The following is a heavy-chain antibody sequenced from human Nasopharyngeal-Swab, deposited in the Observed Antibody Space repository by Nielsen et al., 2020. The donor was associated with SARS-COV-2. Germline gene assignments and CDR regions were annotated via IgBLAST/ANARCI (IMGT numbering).Heavy chain of an antibody. J-gene: IGHJ3*02. D-gene: IGHD6-13*01. CDR2: IKQDGSEK. CDR3: ARGIAAANDAFDI. CDR1: GFTFSSHD. Sequence: GESLKISCAASGFTFSSHDMSWVRQAPGKGLEWVANIKQDGSEKYYVDSVKGRFTISRDNAKNSLYLQMNSLRAEDTAVYYCARGIAAANDAFDIWGQGTMVTVSS. V-gene: IGHV3-7*04.